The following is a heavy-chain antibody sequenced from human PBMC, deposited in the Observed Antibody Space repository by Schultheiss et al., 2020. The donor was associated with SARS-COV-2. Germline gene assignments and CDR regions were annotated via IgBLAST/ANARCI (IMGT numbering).Heavy chain of an antibody. CDR1: GYTFTGYY. CDR3: ARDGSRFTYGMDV. Sequence: ASVKVSCKASGYTFTGYYMHWVRQAPGQGLEWMGRINPNSGGTNYAQKFQGRVTMTRDTSISTAYMELSRLRSDDTAVYYCARDGSRFTYGMDVWGQGTTVTVSS. J-gene: IGHJ6*02. V-gene: IGHV1-2*06. D-gene: IGHD3-16*02. CDR2: INPNSGGT.